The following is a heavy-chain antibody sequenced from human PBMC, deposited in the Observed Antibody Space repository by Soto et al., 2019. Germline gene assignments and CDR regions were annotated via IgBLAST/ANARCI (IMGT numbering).Heavy chain of an antibody. J-gene: IGHJ2*01. Sequence: QVQLVESGGGVVQPGRSLRLSCAASGFTFSSYGMHWVRQAPGKGLEWVAVIWYDGSNEYYADSVKGRFTISRDNSKNTLYLQMNSLRAEDTAVYYCARVGDHCSGGSCYSRYFDLWGRGTLVTVSS. CDR2: IWYDGSNE. CDR3: ARVGDHCSGGSCYSRYFDL. CDR1: GFTFSSYG. V-gene: IGHV3-33*01. D-gene: IGHD2-15*01.